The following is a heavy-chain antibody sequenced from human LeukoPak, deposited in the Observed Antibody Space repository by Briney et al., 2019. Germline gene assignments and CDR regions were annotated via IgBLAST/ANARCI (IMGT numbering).Heavy chain of an antibody. J-gene: IGHJ4*02. CDR3: ARYDFWSGLDY. Sequence: ASVTVSCKASGYTFTCYYMHWVRQAPGQGLEGMGWINPNGGGTNYAQKFQGRVTMTRDTSISTAYMELSRLRPDDTAVYYCARYDFWSGLDYWGQGTLVTVSS. D-gene: IGHD3-3*01. CDR1: GYTFTCYY. V-gene: IGHV1-2*02. CDR2: INPNGGGT.